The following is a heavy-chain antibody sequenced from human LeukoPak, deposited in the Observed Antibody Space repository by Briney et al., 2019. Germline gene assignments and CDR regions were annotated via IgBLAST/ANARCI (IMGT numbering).Heavy chain of an antibody. V-gene: IGHV2-5*02. J-gene: IGHJ1*01. CDR2: ISWDDDK. CDR1: GFSLSTSGVG. D-gene: IGHD6-13*01. CDR3: AHGGRYSSSWYESAEYFQY. Sequence: KESGPTLVKPTQTLTLTCTFSGFSLSTSGVGVGWIRQPPGKALEWLALISWDDDKRYSPSLKSRLTITKDTSRNQVVLTMTNMDSVDTGTYYCAHGGRYSSSWYESAEYFQYWGQGILVTVSS.